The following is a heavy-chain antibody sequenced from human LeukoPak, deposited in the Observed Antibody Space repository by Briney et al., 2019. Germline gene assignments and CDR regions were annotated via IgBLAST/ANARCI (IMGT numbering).Heavy chain of an antibody. V-gene: IGHV3-30*19. J-gene: IGHJ4*02. CDR1: GFTFSTYG. CDR3: VRDNYGGILDF. CDR2: VLYDGSNK. Sequence: GGSLRLSCAASGFTFSTYGVHWVRQAPGKGLEWVAVVLYDGSNKYYADSVKGRFTLSRDNSKNTLSLQMNTLRADDTAVYYCVRDNYGGILDFWGQGTLVTVSS. D-gene: IGHD2-21*01.